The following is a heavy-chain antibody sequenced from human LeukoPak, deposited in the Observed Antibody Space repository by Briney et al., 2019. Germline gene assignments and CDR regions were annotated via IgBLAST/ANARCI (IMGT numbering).Heavy chain of an antibody. CDR2: VDHTGSS. D-gene: IGHD3-9*01. CDR3: ASFGYDILTGLSYFQH. Sequence: SETLSLTCAVYGESLSGYYWSWIRQPPGKGLEWIGEVDHTGSSNYNPSLKSRVTISLDTSKNQFSLKLNSVTAADTAVYYCASFGYDILTGLSYFQHWGQGTLVTVSS. J-gene: IGHJ1*01. CDR1: GESLSGYY. V-gene: IGHV4-34*01.